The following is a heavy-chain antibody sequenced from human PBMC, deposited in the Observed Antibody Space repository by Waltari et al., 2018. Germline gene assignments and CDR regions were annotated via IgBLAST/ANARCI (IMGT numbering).Heavy chain of an antibody. D-gene: IGHD3-9*01. J-gene: IGHJ4*02. Sequence: QVQLQESGPGLLKPSETLSLTCNVSGYSISSGYYWGWIRQSPGKGLEWIGSVYHNGNTYYKPPLKGRVTISLDTSKNKFSLELSSVTAADTAVYYCARGALTLYYFDYWGQGTLVTVSS. CDR3: ARGALTLYYFDY. V-gene: IGHV4-38-2*02. CDR2: VYHNGNT. CDR1: GYSISSGYY.